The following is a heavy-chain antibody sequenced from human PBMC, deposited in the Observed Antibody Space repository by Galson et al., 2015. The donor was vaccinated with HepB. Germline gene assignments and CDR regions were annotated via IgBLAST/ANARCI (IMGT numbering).Heavy chain of an antibody. D-gene: IGHD1-26*01. CDR2: ISYDGSNK. CDR3: ARVSASGSYYPLGY. V-gene: IGHV3-30-3*01. J-gene: IGHJ4*02. Sequence: SLRLSCAASGFTFSSYAMHWVRQAPGKGLEWVAVISYDGSNKYYADSVKGRFTISRDNSKNTLYLQMNSLRAEDTAVYYCARVSASGSYYPLGYWGQGTLVTVSS. CDR1: GFTFSSYA.